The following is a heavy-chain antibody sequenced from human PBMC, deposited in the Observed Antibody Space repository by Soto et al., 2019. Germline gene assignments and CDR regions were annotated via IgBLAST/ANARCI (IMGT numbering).Heavy chain of an antibody. CDR3: ARARYNWNDDYYYMDV. D-gene: IGHD1-20*01. V-gene: IGHV3-48*01. J-gene: IGHJ6*03. CDR2: ISSSSSTI. CDR1: GFTFSSYS. Sequence: GGSLRLSCAASGFTFSSYSMNWVRQAPGKGLEWVSYISSSSSTIYYADSVKGRFTISRDNAKNSLYLQMNSLRAEDTAVYYCARARYNWNDDYYYMDVWGKGTTVTVSS.